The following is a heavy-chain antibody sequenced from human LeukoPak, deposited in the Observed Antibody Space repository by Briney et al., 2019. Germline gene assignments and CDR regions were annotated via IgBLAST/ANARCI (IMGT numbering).Heavy chain of an antibody. CDR2: FDPEDGET. Sequence: ASVKVSCKVSGYTLTELSMHWARQAPGKGLEWMGGFDPEDGETIYAQKFQSRVTMTEDTSTDTAYMELSSLRSEDTAVYYCATPKFGYYYDSSGLNNWFDPWGQGTLVTVSS. CDR3: ATPKFGYYYDSSGLNNWFDP. D-gene: IGHD3-22*01. CDR1: GYTLTELS. J-gene: IGHJ5*02. V-gene: IGHV1-24*01.